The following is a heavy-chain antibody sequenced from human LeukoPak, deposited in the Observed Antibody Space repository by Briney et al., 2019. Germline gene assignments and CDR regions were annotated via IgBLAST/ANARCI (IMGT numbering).Heavy chain of an antibody. J-gene: IGHJ4*02. CDR3: ASQPSSSWYLGY. CDR1: GFTFSSYA. D-gene: IGHD6-13*01. V-gene: IGHV3-23*01. CDR2: ISGSGGST. Sequence: GGSLRLSCAASGFTFSSYAMSWVRQAPGKGLEWVSAISGSGGSTYYADSVKGRFTISRDNSKNTLYLQMNSLRAEDTAVYYCASQPSSSWYLGYWGQGTLVTVSS.